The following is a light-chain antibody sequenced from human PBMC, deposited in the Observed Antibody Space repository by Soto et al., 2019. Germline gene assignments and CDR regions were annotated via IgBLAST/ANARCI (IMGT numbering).Light chain of an antibody. CDR1: SSDIGGYNY. CDR3: SSYTSTDTHVV. V-gene: IGLV2-14*03. CDR2: DVS. Sequence: QSVLTQPASVSGSPGQSITISCTGTSSDIGGYNYVSWYQQHPGKAPKVIIYDVSNRPSGVSNRFSGSKSGNTASLAISGLRAEDEADYYCSSYTSTDTHVVFGGGTKGTVL. J-gene: IGLJ2*01.